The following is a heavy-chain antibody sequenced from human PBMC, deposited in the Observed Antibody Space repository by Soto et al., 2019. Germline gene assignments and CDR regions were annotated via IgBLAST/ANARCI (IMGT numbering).Heavy chain of an antibody. CDR1: GFTFRAYS. CDR2: IDSVGTI. Sequence: EVQLVESGGGLVQPGGSLRLSCVTSGFTFRAYSMNWVRQAPGKWLEWVSYIDSVGTIYYADSVKGRFTISRDNAKNSPYLQMSSLRDEDTAVYYCARELYNSGPYYFAYWGQGTLVTVSS. J-gene: IGHJ4*02. V-gene: IGHV3-48*02. CDR3: ARELYNSGPYYFAY. D-gene: IGHD6-19*01.